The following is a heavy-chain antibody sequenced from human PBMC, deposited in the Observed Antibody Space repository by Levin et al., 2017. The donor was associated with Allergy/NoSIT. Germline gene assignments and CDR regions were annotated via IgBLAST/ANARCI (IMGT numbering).Heavy chain of an antibody. CDR3: ARDSGADYGDYVAFDI. CDR1: GYTFTSYA. Sequence: ASVKVSCKASGYTFTSYAMNWVRQAPGQGLEWMGWINTNTGNPTYAQGFTGRFVFSLDTSVSTAYLQISSLKAEDTAVFYCARDSGADYGDYVAFDIWGQGTMVTVSS. J-gene: IGHJ3*02. CDR2: INTNTGNP. V-gene: IGHV7-4-1*02. D-gene: IGHD4-17*01.